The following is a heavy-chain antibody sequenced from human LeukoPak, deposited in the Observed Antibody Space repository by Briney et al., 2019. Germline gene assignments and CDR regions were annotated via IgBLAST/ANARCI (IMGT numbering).Heavy chain of an antibody. Sequence: ASVKVSCKASGYTFTSYGISWVRQAPGQGLEWMGWISAYNGNTNYAQKLQGRVTMTTDTSTSTAYMELRSLRSDDTAVYYCARRPYDCSSTSCHENDYWGQGTLVTVSS. CDR2: ISAYNGNT. J-gene: IGHJ4*02. V-gene: IGHV1-18*01. CDR1: GYTFTSYG. D-gene: IGHD2-2*01. CDR3: ARRPYDCSSTSCHENDY.